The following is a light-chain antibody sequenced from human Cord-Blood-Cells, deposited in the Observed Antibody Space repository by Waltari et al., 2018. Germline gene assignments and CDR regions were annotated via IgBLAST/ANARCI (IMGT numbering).Light chain of an antibody. CDR1: TGAVTSGHS. J-gene: IGLJ3*02. CDR3: LLSYSGARGV. Sequence: QAVVTQEPSLTVSPGGPVTLTCGSSTGAVTSGHSPYWFQQKPGQAPRTLIYDTSNKHSWTPARFSGSLRGGKAALTLSGAQPEDEAEYYCLLSYSGARGVFGGGTKLTVL. V-gene: IGLV7-46*01. CDR2: DTS.